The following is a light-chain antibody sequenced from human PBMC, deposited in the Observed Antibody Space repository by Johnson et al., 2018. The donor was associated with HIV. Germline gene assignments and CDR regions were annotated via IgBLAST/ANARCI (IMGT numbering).Light chain of an antibody. J-gene: IGLJ1*01. V-gene: IGLV1-51*01. CDR1: SFNIGNNY. CDR3: GTWDSSLGDLYV. CDR2: DNN. Sequence: QSVLTQPPSVSAAPGQKVTISCSGSSFNIGNNYVSWYQQLPGTAPKLLIYDNNNRPSGIPDRFSGSKSGTSATLGLTGLHTGDEADYYCGTWDSSLGDLYVLGTGTKVTVL.